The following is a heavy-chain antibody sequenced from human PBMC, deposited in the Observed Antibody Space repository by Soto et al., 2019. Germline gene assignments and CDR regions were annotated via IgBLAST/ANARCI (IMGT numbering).Heavy chain of an antibody. V-gene: IGHV3-23*01. D-gene: IGHD3-22*01. CDR3: VRRAQYFDGTGFHAFDI. CDR1: GYSFNKYA. J-gene: IGHJ3*02. Sequence: GGSLRLSCVASGYSFNKYAVSWVRQAPGKGLEWVSAISSGGDNTHYADSVKGRFTITRDNSKNMLYLEMNSLTVEDTAVYYCVRRAQYFDGTGFHAFDIWGQGTRVTVSS. CDR2: ISSGGDNT.